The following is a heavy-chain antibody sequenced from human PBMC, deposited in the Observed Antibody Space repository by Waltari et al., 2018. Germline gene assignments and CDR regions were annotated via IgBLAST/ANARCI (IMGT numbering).Heavy chain of an antibody. J-gene: IGHJ2*01. CDR3: AREGSSRYRDWYFDL. V-gene: IGHV1-69*01. CDR2: IIPIFGTA. D-gene: IGHD6-13*01. Sequence: QVQLVQSGAEVKKPGSSVKVSCKASGGTFSSYAIRWVRQAPGQGLEWMGGIIPIFGTANYAQKFQGRVTITADESTSTAYMELSSLRSEDTAVYYCAREGSSRYRDWYFDLWGRGTLVTVSS. CDR1: GGTFSSYA.